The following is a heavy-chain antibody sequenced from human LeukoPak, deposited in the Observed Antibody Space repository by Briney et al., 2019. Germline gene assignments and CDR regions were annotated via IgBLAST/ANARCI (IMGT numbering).Heavy chain of an antibody. Sequence: GGSLRLSCAASGFTFSSYSMNWVRQAPGKGLVWVSRINSDGSSTSYADSVEGRFTISRDNAKNTLYLQMNSLRAEDTAVYYCARDGIEWELGFDYWGQGTLVTVSS. D-gene: IGHD1-26*01. CDR1: GFTFSSYS. V-gene: IGHV3-74*01. CDR3: ARDGIEWELGFDY. J-gene: IGHJ4*02. CDR2: INSDGSST.